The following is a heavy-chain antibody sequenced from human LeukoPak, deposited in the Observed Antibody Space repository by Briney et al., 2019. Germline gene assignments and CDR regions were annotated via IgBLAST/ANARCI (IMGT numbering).Heavy chain of an antibody. D-gene: IGHD1-26*01. V-gene: IGHV1-69*04. J-gene: IGHJ4*02. Sequence: GASVKVSCKASGYTFTSYGISWVRQAPGQGLEWMGRIIPILGIANYAQKFQGRVTITADKSTSTAYMELSSLRSEDTAVYYCASIVGATTAPGDYWGQGTLVTVSS. CDR1: GYTFTSYG. CDR2: IIPILGIA. CDR3: ASIVGATTAPGDY.